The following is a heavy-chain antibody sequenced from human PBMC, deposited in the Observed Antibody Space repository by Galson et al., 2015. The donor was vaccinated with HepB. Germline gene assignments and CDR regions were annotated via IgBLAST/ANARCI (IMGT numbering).Heavy chain of an antibody. J-gene: IGHJ6*02. CDR2: ISYDGSDR. D-gene: IGHD6-19*01. V-gene: IGHV3-30*04. CDR3: ARREQWPAGRYGMDV. CDR1: GFIFRSYA. Sequence: SLRLSCAASGFIFRSYAIHWVRQTPGKGLEWVALISYDGSDRYYVDSVKGQFTISRDNSKNTLYLQMNSLRPEDTAVYYCARREQWPAGRYGMDVWGQGTTVTVSS.